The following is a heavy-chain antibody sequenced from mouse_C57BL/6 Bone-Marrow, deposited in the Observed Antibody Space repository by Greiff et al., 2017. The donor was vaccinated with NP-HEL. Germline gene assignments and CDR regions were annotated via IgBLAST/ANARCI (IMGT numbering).Heavy chain of an antibody. CDR1: GYTFTSYW. V-gene: IGHV1-7*01. CDR2: INPSSGYT. Sequence: QVQLKESGAELAKPGASVKLSCKASGYTFTSYWMHWVKQRPGQGLEWIGYINPSSGYTKYNQKFKDKATLTADKSSSTAYMQLSSLTYEDSAVYYCATNWDDYYFDYGGQGTTLTVSS. D-gene: IGHD4-1*01. CDR3: ATNWDDYYFDY. J-gene: IGHJ2*01.